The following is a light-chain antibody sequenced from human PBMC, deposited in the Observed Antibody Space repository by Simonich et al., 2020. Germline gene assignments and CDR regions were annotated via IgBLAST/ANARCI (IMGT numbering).Light chain of an antibody. V-gene: IGKV2-30*02. CDR3: MQGTHWPPT. CDR2: KVS. CDR1: QSLVHSDGNTY. J-gene: IGKJ1*01. Sequence: DVVMTQSPLSLPVTLGQPASISCRSRQSLVHSDGNTYLNWFQQRPGQSTRRLLYKVSTRDSGVPDRFSGSGSGTDFTLKISRVEAEDVGVYYCMQGTHWPPTFGQGTKVEIK.